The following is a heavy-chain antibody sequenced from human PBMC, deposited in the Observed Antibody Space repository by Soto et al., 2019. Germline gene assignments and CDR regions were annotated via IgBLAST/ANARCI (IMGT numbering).Heavy chain of an antibody. D-gene: IGHD4-17*01. CDR1: GFTFSSYG. V-gene: IGHV3-30*18. CDR2: ISYDGSNK. J-gene: IGHJ6*02. CDR3: AKDDYAVHLHYYYGMDV. Sequence: GGSLRLSCAASGFTFSSYGMHWVRQAPGKGLEWVAVISYDGSNKYYADSVKGRFTISRDNSKNTLYLQMNSLRAEDTAVYYCAKDDYAVHLHYYYGMDVWGQGTTVTVSS.